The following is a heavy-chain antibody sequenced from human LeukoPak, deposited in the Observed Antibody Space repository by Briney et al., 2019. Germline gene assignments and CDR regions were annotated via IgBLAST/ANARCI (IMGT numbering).Heavy chain of an antibody. J-gene: IGHJ6*03. V-gene: IGHV4-34*01. Sequence: TSETLSLTCAVYGGSVSGYSWSWIRQPPGKWLEWIGEINHSGSTNYNPSLKSLVTISVDTSNNQFSLKLTSVTAADTDVYYCARAPITHCSSTSCYLRSYYYMDVWGKGTTVTISS. CDR1: GGSVSGYS. CDR2: INHSGST. CDR3: ARAPITHCSSTSCYLRSYYYMDV. D-gene: IGHD2-2*01.